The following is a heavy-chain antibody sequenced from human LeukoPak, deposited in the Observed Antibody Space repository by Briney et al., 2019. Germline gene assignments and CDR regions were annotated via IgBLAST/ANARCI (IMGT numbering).Heavy chain of an antibody. V-gene: IGHV4-4*07. D-gene: IGHD3-10*01. CDR1: GGSISSYY. CDR3: AREPLWFGELSLDV. J-gene: IGHJ6*04. Sequence: PSETLSLTCTVSGGSISSYYWSWIRQPAGKGLEWIGRIYTSGSTNYNPSLKSRVTISVDTSKNQFSLKLSSVTAADTAVYYCAREPLWFGELSLDVWGKGTTVTVSS. CDR2: IYTSGST.